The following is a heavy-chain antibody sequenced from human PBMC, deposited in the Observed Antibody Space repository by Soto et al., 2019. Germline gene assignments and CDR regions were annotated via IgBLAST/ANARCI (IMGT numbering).Heavy chain of an antibody. CDR2: IYPGDSDT. J-gene: IGHJ4*02. D-gene: IGHD3-10*01. V-gene: IGHV5-51*01. CDR1: GYSFTSYW. CDR3: ARPPSPDDSGCYYS. Sequence: GESLKISRKGSGYSFTSYWIGWVRQMPGKGLEWMGIIYPGDSDTRYSPSFQGQVTISADKSISTAYLQWSSLKAADTAMYYCARPPSPDDSGCYYSWGQGTLVTVSS.